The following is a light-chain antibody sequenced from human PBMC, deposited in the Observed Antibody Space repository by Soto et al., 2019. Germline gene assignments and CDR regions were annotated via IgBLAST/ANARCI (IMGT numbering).Light chain of an antibody. CDR2: EVN. Sequence: QPVLTQPPSASGSPGQSVTISCTGASSDVGGYNYVSWYQQHPGKAPKLMIYEVNKRPSGVPDRFSGSKSGNTASLTVSGLQAEDEADYYCSSYAGNNNLVFGGGTKLTVL. CDR1: SSDVGGYNY. J-gene: IGLJ2*01. V-gene: IGLV2-8*01. CDR3: SSYAGNNNLV.